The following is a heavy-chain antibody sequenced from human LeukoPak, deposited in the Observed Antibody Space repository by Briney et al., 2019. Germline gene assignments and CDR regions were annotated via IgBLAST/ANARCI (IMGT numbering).Heavy chain of an antibody. J-gene: IGHJ4*02. CDR1: GFTFSSYS. CDR3: ARETDCSSSWYIDY. D-gene: IGHD6-13*01. V-gene: IGHV3-21*04. CDR2: ISSSSSYI. Sequence: GGSLRLSCAASGFTFSSYSMNWVRQAPGKGLEWVSSISSSSSYIYYADSVKGRFTISRDNAKNSLYLQMNSLRAEDTAVYYCARETDCSSSWYIDYWGQGTLVTVSS.